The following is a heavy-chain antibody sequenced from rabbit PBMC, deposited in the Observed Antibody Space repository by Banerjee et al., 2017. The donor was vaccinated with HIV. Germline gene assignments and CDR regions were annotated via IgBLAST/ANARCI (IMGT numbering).Heavy chain of an antibody. J-gene: IGHJ4*01. D-gene: IGHD4-1*01. V-gene: IGHV1S40*01. CDR1: GFDFSSNYY. CDR2: VFTGGIGST. Sequence: LEESGGGLVKPGASLTLTCTASGFDFSSNYYMCWVRQAPGKGLEWIGCVFTGGIGSTYYATWAKGRFTISKTSWTTVTLQMTSLTAADTATYFCARDLAGVIGWNFNLWGPGTLVTVS. CDR3: ARDLAGVIGWNFNL.